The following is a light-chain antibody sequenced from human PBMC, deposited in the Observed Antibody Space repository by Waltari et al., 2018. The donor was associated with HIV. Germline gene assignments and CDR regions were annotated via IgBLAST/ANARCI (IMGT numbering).Light chain of an antibody. CDR2: EVS. CDR3: SSYTNNSTLV. Sequence: SALTQPASVSGSPGQSFTIPATGTSSDVGRYTYVPWYQQHPGKAPKLMIYEVSNRPSGVSNRFSGSKSGNTASLTISGLQAEDEADYYCSSYTNNSTLVFGGGTKLTVL. V-gene: IGLV2-14*01. J-gene: IGLJ2*01. CDR1: SSDVGRYTY.